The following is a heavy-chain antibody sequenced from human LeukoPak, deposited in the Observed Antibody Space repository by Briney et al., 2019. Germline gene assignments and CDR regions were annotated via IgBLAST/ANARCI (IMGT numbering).Heavy chain of an antibody. D-gene: IGHD6-19*01. J-gene: IGHJ4*02. CDR1: GYTFTGYY. V-gene: IGHV1-2*02. CDR3: ARDPWGSGWNDY. Sequence: ASVKVSCKASGYTFTGYYMHWVRQAPGQGLEWMGWINPNSGGTNYAQKFRGRVTMTRDTSISTAYMELSRLRSDDTAVYYCARDPWGSGWNDYWGQGTLVTVSS. CDR2: INPNSGGT.